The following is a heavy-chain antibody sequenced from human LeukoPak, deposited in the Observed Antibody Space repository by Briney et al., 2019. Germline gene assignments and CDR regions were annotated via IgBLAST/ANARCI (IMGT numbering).Heavy chain of an antibody. CDR3: ARGQLLLGWFDP. D-gene: IGHD2-2*01. V-gene: IGHV1-2*02. CDR1: GYTFTGYY. Sequence: GASVKVSCKASGYTFTGYYMHWVRQAPGQGLEWMGCINPNSVGTNYAQKLQGRVTMTRDTSISTAYMELSRLRSDDTAVYYCARGQLLLGWFDPWGQGTLVTVSS. CDR2: INPNSVGT. J-gene: IGHJ5*02.